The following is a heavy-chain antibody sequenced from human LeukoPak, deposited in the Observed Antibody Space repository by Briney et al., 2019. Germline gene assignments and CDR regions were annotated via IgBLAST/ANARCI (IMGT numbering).Heavy chain of an antibody. J-gene: IGHJ4*02. V-gene: IGHV4-34*01. CDR2: INHSGST. D-gene: IGHD2-21*02. Sequence: SETLSLTCAVYGGSFSGYYWSWIRQPPGKGLEWIGEINHSGSTNYNPSLKSRVTISVDTSKNQFSLKLSSVTAADTAVYYCARRDRTDIVVVTAKGTYFDYWGQGTLVTVSS. CDR1: GGSFSGYY. CDR3: ARRDRTDIVVVTAKGTYFDY.